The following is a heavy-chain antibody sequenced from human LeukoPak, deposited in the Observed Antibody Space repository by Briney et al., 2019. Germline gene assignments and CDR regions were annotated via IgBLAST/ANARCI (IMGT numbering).Heavy chain of an antibody. CDR1: GDSVSGNSVA. CDR2: TYYRSKWNN. CDR3: ARGSSSLGLLDY. J-gene: IGHJ4*02. V-gene: IGHV6-1*01. D-gene: IGHD6-6*01. Sequence: SQTLSLTCAISGDSVSGNSVAWNWIRQSPSRGLEWLGRTYYRSKWNNEYAVSVKSRITINSDTSKNQFSLQLNSVTPDDTAVYYCARGSSSLGLLDYWGQGTLVTVSS.